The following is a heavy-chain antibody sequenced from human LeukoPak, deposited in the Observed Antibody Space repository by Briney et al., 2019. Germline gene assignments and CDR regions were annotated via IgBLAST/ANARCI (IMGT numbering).Heavy chain of an antibody. CDR1: GGSFSGYY. J-gene: IGHJ4*02. CDR2: INHSGST. CDR3: ASLDSSGYYSFDY. D-gene: IGHD3-22*01. V-gene: IGHV4-34*01. Sequence: PSETLSLTCAVYGGSFSGYYWSWIRQPPGKGLEWIGEINHSGSTNYNPSLKSRVTISADTSKNQFSLKLSSVTAADTAVYYCASLDSSGYYSFDYWGQGTLVTVSS.